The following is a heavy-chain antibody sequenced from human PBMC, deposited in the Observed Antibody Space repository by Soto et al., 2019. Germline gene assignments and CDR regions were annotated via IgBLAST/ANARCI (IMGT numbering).Heavy chain of an antibody. CDR3: AKDLYYYYSSGHQRHPLYYYYYGMDV. D-gene: IGHD3-22*01. CDR1: GFTFSSYG. Sequence: PGGSLRLSCAASGFTFSSYGMHWVRQAPGKGREWVAVISYDGSNKYYADSVKGRFTISRDNSKNTLYLQMNSLRAEDTAVYYCAKDLYYYYSSGHQRHPLYYYYYGMDVWGHGSTVTVSS. CDR2: ISYDGSNK. V-gene: IGHV3-30*18. J-gene: IGHJ6*02.